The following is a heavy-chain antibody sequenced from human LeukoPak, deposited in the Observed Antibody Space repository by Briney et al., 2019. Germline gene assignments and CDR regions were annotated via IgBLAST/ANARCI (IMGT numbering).Heavy chain of an antibody. V-gene: IGHV1-3*01. D-gene: IGHD6-19*01. CDR2: INAGNGNT. CDR1: GYTFTSYA. J-gene: IGHJ3*02. Sequence: ASVKVSCKASGYTFTSYAMHWVRQAPGQRLERMGWINAGNGNTKYSQKFQGRVTITRDTSASTAYMELSSLRSEDTAVYYCARAAGGYSSGFDAFDIWGQGTMVTVSS. CDR3: ARAAGGYSSGFDAFDI.